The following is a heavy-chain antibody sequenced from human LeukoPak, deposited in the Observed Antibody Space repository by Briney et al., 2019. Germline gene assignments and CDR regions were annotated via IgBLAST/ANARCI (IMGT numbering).Heavy chain of an antibody. Sequence: GGSLRLSCAASGFTFSSYAISWVRQAPGKGLEWVSAISGSGGSTYYADSVKGRFTISRDNSKNTLYLQMNSLRAEDTAVYYCAKEGAQYSSSWLDYWGQGTLVTVSS. D-gene: IGHD6-13*01. CDR1: GFTFSSYA. J-gene: IGHJ4*02. CDR3: AKEGAQYSSSWLDY. CDR2: ISGSGGST. V-gene: IGHV3-23*01.